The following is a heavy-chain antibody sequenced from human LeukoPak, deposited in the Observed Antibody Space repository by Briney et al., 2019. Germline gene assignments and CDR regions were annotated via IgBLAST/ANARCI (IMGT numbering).Heavy chain of an antibody. D-gene: IGHD6-13*01. J-gene: IGHJ6*03. CDR1: GYSISSGYY. CDR2: IFHSGTT. CDR3: AKSIASAGTSSCYYMDV. V-gene: IGHV4-38-2*02. Sequence: ASETLSLTCTVSGYSISSGYYWGWIRQPPGKGLEWIGSIFHSGTTYYNPSLKSRVTISVDTSKNQFSLRLRSVTAADTAVYFCAKSIASAGTSSCYYMDVWGTGTTVTVSS.